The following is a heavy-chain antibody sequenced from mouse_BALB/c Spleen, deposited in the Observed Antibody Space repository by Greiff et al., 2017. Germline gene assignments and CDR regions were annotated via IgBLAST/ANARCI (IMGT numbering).Heavy chain of an antibody. Sequence: VQLQQSGAELVRSGASVKLSCTASGFNIKDYYMHWVKQRPEQGLEWIGWIDPENGDTEYAPKFQGKATMTADTSSNTAYLQLSSLTSEDTAVYYCNAKGGGGSYSYWFDYWGQGTLVTVSA. CDR2: IDPENGDT. D-gene: IGHD1-1*02. V-gene: IGHV14-4*02. J-gene: IGHJ3*01. CDR1: GFNIKDYY. CDR3: NAKGGGGSYSYWFDY.